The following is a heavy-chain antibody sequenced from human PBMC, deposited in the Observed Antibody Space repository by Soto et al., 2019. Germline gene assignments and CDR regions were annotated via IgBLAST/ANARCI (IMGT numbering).Heavy chain of an antibody. Sequence: SDMVSFRAYGSTFTSYGISWVRPAPGQGLEWMGWISAYNGNTNYAQKLQGRVTMTTDTSTSTAYMELRSLRSDDTAVYYCAREGIAAAGVAWFDPWGQGTLVTGSS. J-gene: IGHJ5*02. V-gene: IGHV1-18*01. CDR1: GSTFTSYG. CDR2: ISAYNGNT. D-gene: IGHD6-13*01. CDR3: AREGIAAAGVAWFDP.